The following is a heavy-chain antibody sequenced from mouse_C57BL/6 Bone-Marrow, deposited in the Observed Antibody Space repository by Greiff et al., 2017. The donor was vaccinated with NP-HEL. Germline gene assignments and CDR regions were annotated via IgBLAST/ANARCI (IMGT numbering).Heavy chain of an antibody. CDR3: ARPATVVAPYYAMDY. CDR1: GYAFSSSW. J-gene: IGHJ4*01. D-gene: IGHD1-1*01. CDR2: IYPGDGDT. Sequence: VQLQQSGPELVKPGASVKISCKASGYAFSSSWMNWVKQRPGKGLEWIGRIYPGDGDTNYNGKFKGQATLTADKSSSSAYMQLSSLTSEDSAVYFIARPATVVAPYYAMDYWGQGTSVTVSS. V-gene: IGHV1-82*01.